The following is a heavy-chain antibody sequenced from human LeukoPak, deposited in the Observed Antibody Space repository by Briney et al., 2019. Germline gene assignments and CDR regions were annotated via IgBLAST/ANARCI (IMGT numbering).Heavy chain of an antibody. CDR2: IVGSGGST. Sequence: GASLRLSCAASGFTFSNYAMSWVRQAPGKGLEWVSAIVGSGGSTYYADSAKGRFTISRDNPKNTLYLQMNSLRAEDTAVYYCAKWGDYDILTGYYDSDYWGQGTLVTVSS. D-gene: IGHD3-9*01. J-gene: IGHJ4*02. CDR3: AKWGDYDILTGYYDSDY. CDR1: GFTFSNYA. V-gene: IGHV3-23*01.